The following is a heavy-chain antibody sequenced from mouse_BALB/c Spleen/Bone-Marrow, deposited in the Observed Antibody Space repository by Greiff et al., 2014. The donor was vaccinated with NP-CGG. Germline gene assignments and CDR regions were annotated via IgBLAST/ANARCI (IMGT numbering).Heavy chain of an antibody. Sequence: QVQLQQSGAELVKPGASVKLSCRASGYTFTTYWMHWVKQRPGQGLEWIGEINPSNGRTNYNEKFKSKATLTVDKSSSTAYMQLNSLSSRSSAIDYYAGDYECDNDYACFDYWGQGTPVTVSS. D-gene: IGHD2-4*01. V-gene: IGHV1S81*02. CDR2: INPSNGRT. J-gene: IGHJ3*01. CDR1: GYTFTTYW. CDR3: AGDYECDNDYACFDY.